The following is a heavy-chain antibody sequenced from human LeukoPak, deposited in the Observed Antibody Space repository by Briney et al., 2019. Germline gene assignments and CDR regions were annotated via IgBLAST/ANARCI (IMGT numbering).Heavy chain of an antibody. CDR1: EFTFSTYS. CDR2: ISSSSSTI. CDR3: AKDTGYYYDSSNYWV. D-gene: IGHD3-22*01. V-gene: IGHV3-48*01. J-gene: IGHJ4*02. Sequence: GGSLRLSCTASEFTFSTYSMNWVRQAPGKGLEWVSYISSSSSTIYYADSVKGRFTISRDNAKHSLYLQMNSLRAEDTALYYCAKDTGYYYDSSNYWVWGQGTLVTVSS.